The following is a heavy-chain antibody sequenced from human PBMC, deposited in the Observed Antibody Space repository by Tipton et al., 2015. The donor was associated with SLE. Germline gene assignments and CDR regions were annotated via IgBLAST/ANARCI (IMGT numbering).Heavy chain of an antibody. V-gene: IGHV1-69*06. Sequence: QSGPEVKKPGSSVRVSCKASGGTFSSYAISWVRQAPGQGLEWMGGIIPIFGTANYAQKFQGRVTITADKSTSTAYMELSSLRSEDTAVYYCARRGAVSGSYDYYYMDVWGKGTTVTVSS. J-gene: IGHJ6*03. CDR3: ARRGAVSGSYDYYYMDV. D-gene: IGHD1-26*01. CDR2: IIPIFGTA. CDR1: GGTFSSYA.